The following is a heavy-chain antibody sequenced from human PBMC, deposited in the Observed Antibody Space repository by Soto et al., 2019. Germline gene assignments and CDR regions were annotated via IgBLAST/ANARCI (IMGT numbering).Heavy chain of an antibody. CDR2: IYWNDDK. J-gene: IGHJ5*02. CDR1: GFSLSTSGVG. V-gene: IGHV2-5*01. CDR3: AHRLTLPGRFDP. Sequence: QITLKESGPTLVKPTQTLTLTCTFSGFSLSTSGVGVGWIRQPPGKALEWLALIYWNDDKRYSPSLKSRLTISEDTSKSQVVLTMNIMDPVDTATYYCAHRLTLPGRFDPWGQGTLVNLSA. D-gene: IGHD2-15*01.